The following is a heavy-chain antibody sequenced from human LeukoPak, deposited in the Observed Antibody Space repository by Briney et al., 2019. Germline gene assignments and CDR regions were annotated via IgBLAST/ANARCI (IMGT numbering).Heavy chain of an antibody. CDR3: ATLSYCRGDC. CDR2: INTDGSST. Sequence: GGSLRLSCAASGFIFSAYYMHWVRRVPGKGLVWVSRINTDGSSTAYADSVKGRFTISRDNAKNTLYLQMNSLRDEDTAVYYCATLSYCRGDCWGQGTLVTVSS. D-gene: IGHD2-21*01. V-gene: IGHV3-74*01. CDR1: GFIFSAYY. J-gene: IGHJ4*02.